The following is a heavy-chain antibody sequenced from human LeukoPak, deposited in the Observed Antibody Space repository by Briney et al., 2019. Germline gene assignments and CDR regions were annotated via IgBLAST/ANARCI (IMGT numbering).Heavy chain of an antibody. D-gene: IGHD2-8*02. CDR2: IDPGDSFT. Sequence: GESLKISCKGSGYSFSSYWISWVRQMPGKGLEWMWRIDPGDSFTKYRPSLEGRVTISADKSLSTVYLQWSSLKASDTAIYYCARDGGGVSSWVSHWGQGTLVTVSS. CDR1: GYSFSSYW. CDR3: ARDGGGVSSWVSH. J-gene: IGHJ4*02. V-gene: IGHV5-10-1*01.